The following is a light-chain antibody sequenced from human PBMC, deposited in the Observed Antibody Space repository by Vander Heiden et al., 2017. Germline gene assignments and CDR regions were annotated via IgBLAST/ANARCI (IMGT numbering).Light chain of an antibody. J-gene: IGLJ2*01. CDR3: QSYDSSLSGYV. Sequence: QSVLTQPPSVSGAPGQRVPISCPGSSSNIGAGYDVHWYQQLPGTAPKLLIYGNSNRPSGVPDRFSGSKSGTSASLAITGLQAEEEADYYCQSYDSSLSGYVFGGGTKLTVL. CDR2: GNS. V-gene: IGLV1-40*01. CDR1: SSNIGAGYD.